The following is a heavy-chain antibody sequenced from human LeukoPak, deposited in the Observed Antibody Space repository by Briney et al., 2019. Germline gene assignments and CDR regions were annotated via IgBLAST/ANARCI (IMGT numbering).Heavy chain of an antibody. CDR3: ARFKGYYYGMDV. CDR2: IYHSGST. CDR1: GGSISSYY. J-gene: IGHJ6*02. V-gene: IGHV4-59*01. Sequence: PSETLSLTCTVSGGSISSYYGSWIRQPPGKGLEWIGYIYHSGSTNYNPSLKSRVTISVDTSKNQFSLTLSSVTAADTAVYYCARFKGYYYGMDVWGQGTTVTVYS.